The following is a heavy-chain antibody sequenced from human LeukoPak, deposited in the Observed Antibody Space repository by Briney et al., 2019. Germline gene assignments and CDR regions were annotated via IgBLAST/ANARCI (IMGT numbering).Heavy chain of an antibody. V-gene: IGHV6-1*01. CDR2: TYYRSKWYN. CDR3: AKHYMGSYDNRGLDY. J-gene: IGHJ4*02. D-gene: IGHD3-10*01. CDR1: GDSVSSNSAA. Sequence: SQTLSLTCAISGDSVSSNSAAWNWIRQSPSRGLEWLGRTYYRSKWYNDYAVSVKSRITINPDTSKNQFSLQLNSVTPEDTAVYYCAKHYMGSYDNRGLDYWGQGSLVTVSS.